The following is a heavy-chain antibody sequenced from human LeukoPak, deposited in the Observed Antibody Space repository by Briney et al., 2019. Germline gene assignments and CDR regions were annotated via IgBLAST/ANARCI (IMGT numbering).Heavy chain of an antibody. CDR3: AAEGRPTVVTFIKGAVEL. Sequence: TSVKVSCKASGFTFTTSAVQWVRQAPGQRLEWIGWIVVGSGNTNYAQKFQERVTITRDMSTSTVYMELNSLRCEDKAVYYCAAEGRPTVVTFIKGAVELWGQGTTVTVSS. CDR2: IVVGSGNT. D-gene: IGHD4-23*01. J-gene: IGHJ3*01. V-gene: IGHV1-58*01. CDR1: GFTFTTSA.